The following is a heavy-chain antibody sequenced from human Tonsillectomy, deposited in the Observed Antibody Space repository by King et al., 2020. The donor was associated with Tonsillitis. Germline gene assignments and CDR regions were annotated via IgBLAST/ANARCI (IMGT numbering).Heavy chain of an antibody. D-gene: IGHD1-26*01. J-gene: IGHJ4*02. Sequence: VQLVESGGGVVQPGRSLRLSCAASGFTFSSYGMHWVRQAPGKGLEWVAVISYDGSNKYYADSVKGRFTISRDNSKNTLYLQMNSLRAEDTAVYYCAKDAGVWGNWYYFDYWGQGTLVTVSS. CDR3: AKDAGVWGNWYYFDY. CDR1: GFTFSSYG. V-gene: IGHV3-30*18. CDR2: ISYDGSNK.